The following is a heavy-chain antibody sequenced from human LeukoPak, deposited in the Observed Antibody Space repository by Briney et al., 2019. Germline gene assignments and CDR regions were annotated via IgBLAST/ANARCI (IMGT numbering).Heavy chain of an antibody. D-gene: IGHD3-10*01. CDR3: ARERWRGEGLDY. CDR1: GFTVSSNY. Sequence: GGSLRLSCAASGFTVSSNYMSWVHQAPGKGLEWVSVIYSGGSTYYADSVKGRFTISRDNSKNTLYLQMNSLRAEDTAVYYCARERWRGEGLDYWGQGTLVTVSS. CDR2: IYSGGST. V-gene: IGHV3-66*01. J-gene: IGHJ4*02.